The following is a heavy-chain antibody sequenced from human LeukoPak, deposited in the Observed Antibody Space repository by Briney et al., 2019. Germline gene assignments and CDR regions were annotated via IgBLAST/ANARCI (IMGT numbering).Heavy chain of an antibody. D-gene: IGHD3-22*01. V-gene: IGHV4-59*08. Sequence: SETLSLTCTVSGGSISSYHWSWIRQPPGKGLEWIGYIYYSGSTNYNPSLKSRVTISVDTSKNQFSLKLSSVTAAGTAVYYCARYDTSGSLDYWGQGTLVTVSS. J-gene: IGHJ4*02. CDR3: ARYDTSGSLDY. CDR1: GGSISSYH. CDR2: IYYSGST.